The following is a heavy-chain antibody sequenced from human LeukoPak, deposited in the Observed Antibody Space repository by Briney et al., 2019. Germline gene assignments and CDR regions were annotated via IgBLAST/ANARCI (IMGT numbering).Heavy chain of an antibody. Sequence: SETLSLTCTVSGGSISSSNHYWGWIRQPPGKGLEWIGSLSSGGSTYYNPSLKSRVTISVDTSKNQFSLKLSSVTAADTAVYYCARGALVDYDFWSDYWGQGTLVTVSS. CDR1: GGSISSSNHY. D-gene: IGHD3-3*01. CDR2: LSSGGST. J-gene: IGHJ4*02. CDR3: ARGALVDYDFWSDY. V-gene: IGHV4-39*01.